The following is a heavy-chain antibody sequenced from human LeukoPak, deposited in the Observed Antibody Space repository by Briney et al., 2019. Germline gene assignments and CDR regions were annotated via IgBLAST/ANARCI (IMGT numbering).Heavy chain of an antibody. Sequence: SETLSLTCTVSGGSLSSSSYYWGWIRQPPGKGLEWIGSIYYSGSTYYNPSLKSRVPISVATSKNQFSLKLSSVTAADTAVYDCARNTVLRYFDWLSTDGMDVWGQGTTVTVSS. D-gene: IGHD3-9*01. CDR1: GGSLSSSSYY. J-gene: IGHJ6*02. CDR2: IYYSGST. CDR3: ARNTVLRYFDWLSTDGMDV. V-gene: IGHV4-39*01.